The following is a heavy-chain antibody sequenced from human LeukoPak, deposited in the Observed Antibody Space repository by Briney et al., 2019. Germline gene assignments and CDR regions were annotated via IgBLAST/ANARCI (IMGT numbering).Heavy chain of an antibody. CDR1: GFTLSSLW. CDR2: WNEEGRDK. Sequence: GGSLRLPCAASGFTLSSLWVSCVRAARGEGGEWVANWNEEGRDKDYVASVRGRITISRDNAKNSLYLQMNSLRVEDTAVYYCARNPAPGTVDYWGQGTLVPVSS. J-gene: IGHJ4*02. CDR3: ARNPAPGTVDY. D-gene: IGHD1-1*01. V-gene: IGHV3-7*01.